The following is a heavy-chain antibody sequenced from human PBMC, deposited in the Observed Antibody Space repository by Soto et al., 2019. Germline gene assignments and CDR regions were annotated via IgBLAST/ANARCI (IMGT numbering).Heavy chain of an antibody. CDR3: AAELESSGSFDI. Sequence: QITLKESSPTLVKPTQTLTLTCTFSGFSLSTTGEGVGWIRQPQGKALDWLALIYWDDDKRYSPSLKTRLTITKDTSTNQVVLTMTNMDPVDTATYYCAAELESSGSFDIWGQGTMVTVSS. CDR1: GFSLSTTGEG. CDR2: IYWDDDK. J-gene: IGHJ3*02. D-gene: IGHD1-1*01. V-gene: IGHV2-5*02.